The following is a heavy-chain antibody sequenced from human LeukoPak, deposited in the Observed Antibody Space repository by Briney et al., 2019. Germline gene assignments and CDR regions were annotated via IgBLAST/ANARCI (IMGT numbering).Heavy chain of an antibody. J-gene: IGHJ4*02. CDR1: GGTFSSYT. CDR2: IIPILGIA. V-gene: IGHV1-69*02. Sequence: ASVKVSCKATGGTFSSYTISWVRQAPGQGLEWMGRIIPILGIANYAQKFQGRVTITADKSTSTAYMELSSLRSEDTAVYYCARGSTYYYASSGSAFDYWGQGTLVTVSS. CDR3: ARGSTYYYASSGSAFDY. D-gene: IGHD3-22*01.